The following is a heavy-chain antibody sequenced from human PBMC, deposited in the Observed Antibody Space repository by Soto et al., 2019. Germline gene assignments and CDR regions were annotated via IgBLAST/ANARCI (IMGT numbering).Heavy chain of an antibody. D-gene: IGHD5-18*01. Sequence: ASVKVSCKASGYTFTNNDVSWVRQATGQGLEWMGWMNPGSGDTGYAQKFQGRVTMTRDISIATAYMELNSLTSQDTAIYYCARMESFGSLNWFDPWGQGTLVTVSS. CDR1: GYTFTNND. CDR2: MNPGSGDT. V-gene: IGHV1-8*02. J-gene: IGHJ5*02. CDR3: ARMESFGSLNWFDP.